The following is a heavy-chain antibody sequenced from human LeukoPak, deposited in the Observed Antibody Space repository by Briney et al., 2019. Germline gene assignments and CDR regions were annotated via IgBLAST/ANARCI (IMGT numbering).Heavy chain of an antibody. CDR1: GFTFGSYG. D-gene: IGHD3-10*01. J-gene: IGHJ4*02. V-gene: IGHV3-30*02. Sequence: GGSLRLSCAASGFTFGSYGMHWVRQAPGKGLEWVAVILSDGSKEFYTASVKGRFTISRDNSKNTLYLQMNSLRAEDTAVYYCAKDLPITMVRELHYWSQGTLVTVSS. CDR3: AKDLPITMVRELHY. CDR2: ILSDGSKE.